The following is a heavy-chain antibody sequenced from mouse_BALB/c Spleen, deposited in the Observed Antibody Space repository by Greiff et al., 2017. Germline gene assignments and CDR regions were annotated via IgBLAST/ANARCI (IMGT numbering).Heavy chain of an antibody. CDR3: ARGYYGNYVDFDY. D-gene: IGHD2-1*01. J-gene: IGHJ2*01. CDR2: IDPANGNT. V-gene: IGHV14-3*02. CDR1: GFNIKDTY. Sequence: EVQLVESGAELVKPGASVKLSCTASGFNIKDTYMHWVKQRPEQGLEWIGRIDPANGNTKYDPKFQGKATITADTSSNTAYLQLSSLTSEDTAVYYCARGYYGNYVDFDYWGQGTTLTVSS.